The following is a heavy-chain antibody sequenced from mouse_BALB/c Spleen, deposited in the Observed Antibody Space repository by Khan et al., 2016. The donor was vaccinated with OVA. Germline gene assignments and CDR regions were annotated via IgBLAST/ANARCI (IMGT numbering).Heavy chain of an antibody. CDR3: VNHGSSSAWFTY. V-gene: IGHV1-7*01. CDR1: GYTFTSYW. D-gene: IGHD1-1*01. Sequence: VQLQESGAELAKPGASVKMSCKASGYTFTSYWMHWVKQRPGQGLEWIGYINPSTGYTEYNQKFKDKATLTADKSSSTAYMQLSSLTSEDSVVFNCVNHGSSSAWFTYWGQGTLVTVSA. J-gene: IGHJ3*01. CDR2: INPSTGYT.